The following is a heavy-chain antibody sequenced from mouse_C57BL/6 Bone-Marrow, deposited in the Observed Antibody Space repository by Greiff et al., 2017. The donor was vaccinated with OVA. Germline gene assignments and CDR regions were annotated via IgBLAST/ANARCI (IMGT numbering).Heavy chain of an antibody. Sequence: EVMLVESGGDLVKPGGSLKLSCAASGFTFSSYGMSWVRQTPDKRLEWVATISSGGSYTYYPDSVKGRFTISRDNAKNTLYLQMSSLKSEDTAMYYCARRRGIYDGYYTYAMDYWGQGTSVTVSS. CDR1: GFTFSSYG. CDR2: ISSGGSYT. CDR3: ARRRGIYDGYYTYAMDY. D-gene: IGHD2-3*01. J-gene: IGHJ4*01. V-gene: IGHV5-6*02.